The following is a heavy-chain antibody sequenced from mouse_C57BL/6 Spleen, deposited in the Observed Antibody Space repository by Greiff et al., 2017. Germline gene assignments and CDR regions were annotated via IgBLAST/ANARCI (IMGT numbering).Heavy chain of an antibody. D-gene: IGHD1-1*01. V-gene: IGHV1-81*01. CDR2: IYPRSGNT. J-gene: IGHJ2*01. CDR1: GYTFTSYG. CDR3: ARSSITTVVATDYFDY. Sequence: VQLQESGAELARPGASVKLSCKVSGYTFTSYGISWVKQRTGQGLEWIGEIYPRSGNTYYNEKFKGKATLTADKSSSTAYMELRSLTSEDSAVYFCARSSITTVVATDYFDYWGQGTTLTVSS.